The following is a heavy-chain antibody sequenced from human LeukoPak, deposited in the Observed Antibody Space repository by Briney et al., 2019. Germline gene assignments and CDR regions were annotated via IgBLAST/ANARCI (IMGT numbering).Heavy chain of an antibody. CDR2: ISSSSSYI. J-gene: IGHJ4*02. CDR3: ARAPGGPAAIDHDY. Sequence: PGGSLRLSCAASGFTFSSYSMNWVRQAPGKGLEWVSSISSSSSYIYYADSVKGRFTISRDNAKNSLYLQMDSLRAEDTAVYYCARAPGGPAAIDHDYCGQGTLVTVSS. CDR1: GFTFSSYS. V-gene: IGHV3-21*01. D-gene: IGHD2-2*02.